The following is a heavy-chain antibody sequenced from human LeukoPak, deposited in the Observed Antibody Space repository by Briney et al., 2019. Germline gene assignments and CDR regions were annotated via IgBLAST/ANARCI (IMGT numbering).Heavy chain of an antibody. CDR1: GYTFTSYG. V-gene: IGHV1-18*01. Sequence: GASVKVSCKASGYTFTSYGVSWVRQAPGRGLEWMGWISAYNGNTNYAQNLQGRVTMTTDTSTSTAYMELRSPRSDDTAVYYCAGDGGYYGSGNFYTGDYWGQRTLVTVSS. J-gene: IGHJ4*02. D-gene: IGHD3-10*01. CDR2: ISAYNGNT. CDR3: AGDGGYYGSGNFYTGDY.